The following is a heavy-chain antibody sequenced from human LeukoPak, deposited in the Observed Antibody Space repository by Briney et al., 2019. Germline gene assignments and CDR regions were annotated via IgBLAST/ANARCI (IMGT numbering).Heavy chain of an antibody. CDR2: ISYDGSNK. CDR3: AKAASSPPETTIDY. Sequence: GRSLRLSCAASGFTFSSYGMHWVRQAPGKGLEWVAVISYDGSNKYYADSVKGRFTISRDNSNNTLYLQMNSLRAEDTAVYYCAKAASSPPETTIDYWGQGNLVTVSS. V-gene: IGHV3-30*18. J-gene: IGHJ4*02. D-gene: IGHD6-6*01. CDR1: GFTFSSYG.